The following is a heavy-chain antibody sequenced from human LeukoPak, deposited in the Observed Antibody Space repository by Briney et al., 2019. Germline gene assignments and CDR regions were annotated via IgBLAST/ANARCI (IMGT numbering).Heavy chain of an antibody. CDR1: GFTFSDYN. V-gene: IGHV3-7*01. J-gene: IGHJ4*02. Sequence: GSLRLSCAASGFTFSDYNMSWVRQAPGKGLEWVANIKQDGSEKYYVDSVKGRFTISRDNAKNSLYLQMNSLRAEDTAVYYCARQPFSSGWYQGYFDYWGQGTLVTVSS. D-gene: IGHD6-19*01. CDR3: ARQPFSSGWYQGYFDY. CDR2: IKQDGSEK.